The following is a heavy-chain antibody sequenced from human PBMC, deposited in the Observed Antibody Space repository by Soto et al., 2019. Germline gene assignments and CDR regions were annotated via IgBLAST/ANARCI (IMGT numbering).Heavy chain of an antibody. CDR3: AYSSTPFDS. D-gene: IGHD6-13*01. Sequence: EVQLLESGGGLVQPGGSLRLSCAASGFTFSSYAMSWVRQAPGKGLEWVSAISGSGGSTYYADSVKGRFTISRDNSKNTLYLPMNSLRAGDTAVYYWAYSSTPFDSWGQGTLVTVSS. CDR2: ISGSGGST. J-gene: IGHJ4*02. CDR1: GFTFSSYA. V-gene: IGHV3-23*01.